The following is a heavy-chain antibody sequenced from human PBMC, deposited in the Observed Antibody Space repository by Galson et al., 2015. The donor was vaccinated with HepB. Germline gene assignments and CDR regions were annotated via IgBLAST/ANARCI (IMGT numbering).Heavy chain of an antibody. J-gene: IGHJ6*02. CDR1: GFTFSNAW. CDR2: IKSKTDGGTT. CDR3: TTGVFPIFGVVPPALLGMDV. D-gene: IGHD3-3*01. V-gene: IGHV3-15*01. Sequence: SLRLSCAASGFTFSNAWMSWVRQAPGKGLEWVGRIKSKTDGGTTDYAAPVKGRFTISRDDSKNTLYLQMNSLKTEDTAVYYCTTGVFPIFGVVPPALLGMDVWGQGTTVTVSS.